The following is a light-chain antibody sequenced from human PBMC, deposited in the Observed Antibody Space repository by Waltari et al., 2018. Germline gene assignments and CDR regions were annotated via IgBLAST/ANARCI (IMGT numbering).Light chain of an antibody. V-gene: IGLV1-40*01. J-gene: IGLJ3*02. CDR1: SSNIGAGYD. Sequence: QSVLTPPPSVSGAPGQRVTISCPGSSSNIGAGYDVHWYQQLPGTTPKLLIYGNSKRPSGVPDRFSGSTSGTSASLAITGLQAEDEADYYCQSYDSSLSGSGVFGGGTKLTVL. CDR2: GNS. CDR3: QSYDSSLSGSGV.